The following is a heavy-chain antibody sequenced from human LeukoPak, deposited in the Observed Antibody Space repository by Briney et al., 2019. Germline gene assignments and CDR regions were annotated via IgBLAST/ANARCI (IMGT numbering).Heavy chain of an antibody. D-gene: IGHD3-3*01. CDR3: ARDAVRHDFSPHYYYYYMDV. V-gene: IGHV1-18*01. J-gene: IGHJ6*03. Sequence: ASVKVSCKASGYTFTSYGITWVRQAPGQGLEWMGWISGYNGNTNYAQNFQGRVTMTTDTSTSTAYMELRSLRSDDTAVYYCARDAVRHDFSPHYYYYYMDVWAKGPRSPSP. CDR2: ISGYNGNT. CDR1: GYTFTSYG.